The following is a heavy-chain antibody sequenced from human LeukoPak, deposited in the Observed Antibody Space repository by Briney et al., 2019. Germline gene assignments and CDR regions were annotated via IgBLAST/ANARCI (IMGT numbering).Heavy chain of an antibody. CDR3: ARDRNTDFWSGYYTNYFDY. V-gene: IGHV3-7*01. Sequence: GGSLRLSCAASGFTLSSYWMSWVRQAPGKGLEWVANIKQDGSEKYYVDSVKGRFTISRDNAKNSLYLQMNSLRAEDTAVYYCARDRNTDFWSGYYTNYFDYWGQGTLVTVSS. J-gene: IGHJ4*02. CDR2: IKQDGSEK. D-gene: IGHD3-3*01. CDR1: GFTLSSYW.